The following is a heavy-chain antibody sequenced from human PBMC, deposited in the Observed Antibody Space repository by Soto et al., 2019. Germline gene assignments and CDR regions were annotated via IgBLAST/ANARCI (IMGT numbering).Heavy chain of an antibody. V-gene: IGHV3-21*01. D-gene: IGHD6-13*01. Sequence: EVQLVESGGGLVKPGGSLRLSCAASGFTFSSYSMNWVRQAPGEGLEWVSSISSSSSYIYYADSVKGRFTISRDNAKNSLYLQMNSLRAEDTAVYYCASGYSSSWYEYWGQGTLVTVSS. CDR1: GFTFSSYS. CDR2: ISSSSSYI. J-gene: IGHJ4*02. CDR3: ASGYSSSWYEY.